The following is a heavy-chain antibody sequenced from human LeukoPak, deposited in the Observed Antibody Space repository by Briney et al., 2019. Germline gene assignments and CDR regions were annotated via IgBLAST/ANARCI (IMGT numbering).Heavy chain of an antibody. J-gene: IGHJ6*03. D-gene: IGHD6-6*01. Sequence: SETLSLTCTVSGGSISSYYWSWIRQPPGKGLEWIGYIYYSGSTNYNPSLKSRVTISEDTSKNQFSLKLSSVTAADTAVYYCARVTGGNEYSGSFYYYYMDVWGKGTTVTVSS. CDR3: ARVTGGNEYSGSFYYYYMDV. V-gene: IGHV4-59*01. CDR1: GGSISSYY. CDR2: IYYSGST.